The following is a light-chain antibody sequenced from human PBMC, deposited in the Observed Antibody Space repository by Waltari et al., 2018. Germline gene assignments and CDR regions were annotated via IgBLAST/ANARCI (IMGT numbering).Light chain of an antibody. CDR1: GLPKQY. J-gene: IGLJ2*01. Sequence: YALTQPPSVSVSPGQTAAITCSRDGLPKQYPFWYQQNSGQAPVLVMYDDNKRPSGIPGRFSGSSAGTVATLTITGAQVDDEADYYCYSKDTDGGSQGKIGGGTKLTVL. CDR2: DDN. V-gene: IGLV3-10*01. CDR3: YSKDTDGGSQGK.